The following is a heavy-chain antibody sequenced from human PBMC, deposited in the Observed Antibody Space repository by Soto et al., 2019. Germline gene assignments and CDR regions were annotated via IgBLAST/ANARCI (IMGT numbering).Heavy chain of an antibody. CDR3: ASSGCSSTSCPFSY. CDR2: IYTSGST. Sequence: PSETLSLTCTVSGGSISSYYWSWIRQPAGKGLEWIGRIYTSGSTNYNPSLKSRVTMSVDTSKNQFSLKLSSVTAADTAVYYCASSGCSSTSCPFSYWGQGTLVTVSS. D-gene: IGHD2-2*01. V-gene: IGHV4-4*07. J-gene: IGHJ4*02. CDR1: GGSISSYY.